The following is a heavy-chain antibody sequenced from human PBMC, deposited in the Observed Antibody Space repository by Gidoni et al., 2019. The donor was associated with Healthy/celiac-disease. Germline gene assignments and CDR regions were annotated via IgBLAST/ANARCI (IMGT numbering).Heavy chain of an antibody. CDR3: ARRGIAARAGRSGWFDP. V-gene: IGHV4-34*12. CDR2: IIHSVST. Sequence: QVQLQQWGAGLLKPSETLSLTCAVYGGSFSGYYWSWIRQPPGMGLEWIGEIIHSVSTNYNPSLKSRVTISVDTSKNQFSLKLSSVTAADTAVYYCARRGIAARAGRSGWFDPWGQGTLVTVSS. CDR1: GGSFSGYY. J-gene: IGHJ5*02. D-gene: IGHD6-6*01.